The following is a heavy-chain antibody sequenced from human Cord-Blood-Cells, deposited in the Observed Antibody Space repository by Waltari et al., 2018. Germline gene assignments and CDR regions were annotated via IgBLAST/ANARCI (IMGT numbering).Heavy chain of an antibody. CDR1: GGTFSSYA. J-gene: IGHJ4*02. V-gene: IGHV1-69*09. CDR3: ARDEGNRAARSYYFDY. D-gene: IGHD6-6*01. Sequence: QVQLVQSGAEVKKPGSSVKVSCKASGGTFSSYAISWVRQAPGQGLEWMGRIIPILGIANYAKKFQGRVTITADKSTSTAYMELSSLRSEDTAVYYCARDEGNRAARSYYFDYWGQGTLVTVSS. CDR2: IIPILGIA.